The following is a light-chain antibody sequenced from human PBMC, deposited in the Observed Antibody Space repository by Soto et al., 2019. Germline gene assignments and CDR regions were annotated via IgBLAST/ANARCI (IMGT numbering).Light chain of an antibody. CDR1: QSVSSNY. V-gene: IGKV3-20*01. CDR2: AAS. J-gene: IGKJ1*01. Sequence: EIVMTQSPATLSVSPGERVTLSCSARQSVSSNYLGWYQQKPGQAPRLLIYAASSRATGIPDRFSGSGSGTDFTLTISRLEPEDFAVYFCQQCGSSPWTFGQGTKVDIK. CDR3: QQCGSSPWT.